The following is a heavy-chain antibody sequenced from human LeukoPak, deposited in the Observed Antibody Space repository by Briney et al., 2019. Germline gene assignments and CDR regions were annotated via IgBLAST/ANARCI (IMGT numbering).Heavy chain of an antibody. CDR1: GGSISSYY. J-gene: IGHJ4*02. V-gene: IGHV4-59*08. CDR3: AGLGSRSWPHWYYFDY. Sequence: SETLSLTCTVSGGSISSYYWSWIRQPPGKGLEWIGYIYYSGSTNYNPSLKSRVTISVDTSKNQFSLKLSSVTAADTAVYYCAGLGSRSWPHWYYFDYWGQGTLVTVSS. D-gene: IGHD6-13*01. CDR2: IYYSGST.